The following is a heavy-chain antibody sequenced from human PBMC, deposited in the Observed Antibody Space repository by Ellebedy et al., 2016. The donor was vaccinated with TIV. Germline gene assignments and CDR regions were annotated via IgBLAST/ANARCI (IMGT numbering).Heavy chain of an antibody. CDR1: GFTFSNYV. J-gene: IGHJ6*02. D-gene: IGHD3-22*01. V-gene: IGHV3-30-3*01. CDR3: VRADYYDSTGYYYYYGMDV. CDR2: ISSDGSNK. Sequence: GESLKISCAVSGFTFSNYVMHWVRQAPGKGLEWVAAISSDGSNKHYADSVKGRFTISRDNSENMLYLQMYSLRVEDTAVYFCVRADYYDSTGYYYYYGMDVWGQGTTVTVSS.